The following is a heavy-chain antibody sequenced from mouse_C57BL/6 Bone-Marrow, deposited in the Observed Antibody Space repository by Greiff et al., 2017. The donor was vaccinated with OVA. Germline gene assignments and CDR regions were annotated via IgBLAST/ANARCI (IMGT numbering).Heavy chain of an antibody. D-gene: IGHD1-1*01. J-gene: IGHJ4*01. Sequence: QVQLQQPGAELVKPGASVKLSCKASGYTFTSYWMHWVKQRPGRGLEWIGRIDPNSGGTKYNEKFKCKATLTVDKPSSTAYMQLSSLTSEVSAVFYRSRSFLDYASSPYDAMDYWGQGTSVTVSS. V-gene: IGHV1-72*01. CDR2: IDPNSGGT. CDR3: SRSFLDYASSPYDAMDY. CDR1: GYTFTSYW.